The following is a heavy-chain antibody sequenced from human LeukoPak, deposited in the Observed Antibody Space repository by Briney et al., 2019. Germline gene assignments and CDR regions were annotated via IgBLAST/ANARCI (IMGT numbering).Heavy chain of an antibody. CDR2: INQNGREK. V-gene: IGHV3-7*01. D-gene: IGHD3-16*01. CDR1: GLTFSTYW. J-gene: IGHJ4*02. Sequence: GGSLRLSCEVSGLTFSTYWMTWVRQAPGKGLEWVASINQNGREKYYVDSVKGRFTISRDNAKDSLYLQMNSLRDEDTAVYYCARSLGDDWGQGTLVAVSS. CDR3: ARSLGDD.